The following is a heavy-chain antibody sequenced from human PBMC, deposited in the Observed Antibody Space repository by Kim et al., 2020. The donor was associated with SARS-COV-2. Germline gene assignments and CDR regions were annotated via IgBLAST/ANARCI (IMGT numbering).Heavy chain of an antibody. CDR2: IKQDGSEM. Sequence: GGSLRLSCTSSGLTFSSYWMSWVRQDSGKGAEWVANIKQDGSEMYYVDAVKGRFTISRDNAKNSLYLQMNSLRADDTAVYYCASGPMYVWGQGTTVTVS. V-gene: IGHV3-7*01. CDR3: ASGPMYV. CDR1: GLTFSSYW. J-gene: IGHJ6*02.